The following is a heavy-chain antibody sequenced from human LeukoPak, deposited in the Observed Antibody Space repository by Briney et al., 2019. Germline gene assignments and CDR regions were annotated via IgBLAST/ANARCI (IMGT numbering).Heavy chain of an antibody. D-gene: IGHD6-13*01. J-gene: IGHJ4*02. CDR2: ISGNSSSI. CDR1: GFTFSTYS. CDR3: ARVSVFGTREYFDY. V-gene: IGHV3-48*02. Sequence: GGSLRLSCAASGFTFSTYSMNWVRQAPGKGLEWVSYISGNSSSIYDADSVKGRFTISRDNAKNSLYLQMNSLRDEDTAVYYCARVSVFGTREYFDYWGQGTPVTVSS.